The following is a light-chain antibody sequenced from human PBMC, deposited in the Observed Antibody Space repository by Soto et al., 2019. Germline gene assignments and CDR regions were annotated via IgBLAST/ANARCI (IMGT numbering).Light chain of an antibody. V-gene: IGKV3-11*01. J-gene: IGKJ4*01. CDR1: QSISSY. CDR2: DAS. CDR3: QHRINWHLT. Sequence: EIVLTQSPATLSLSPGERGTLSCRASQSISSYLAWYQHKPGQAPRLLIYDASNRATGIPARFSGSGSGTDFTLTISSLEPEDSEVYYCQHRINWHLTFGGGTKVDIX.